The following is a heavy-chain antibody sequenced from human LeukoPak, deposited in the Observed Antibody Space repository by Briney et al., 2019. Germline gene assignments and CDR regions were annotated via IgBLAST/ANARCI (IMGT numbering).Heavy chain of an antibody. CDR3: ARGLGYSYGYGIDY. CDR2: IWFDGSNT. J-gene: IGHJ4*02. CDR1: GFIFSSYA. D-gene: IGHD5-18*01. Sequence: GGSLRLSCAASGFIFSSYAMHWVRQAPGKGPEWVAIIWFDGSNTYCAESVEGRFTISRDNSKNTLYLQMNSLRAEDTAVYSCARGLGYSYGYGIDYWGQGTPVIASS. V-gene: IGHV3-33*01.